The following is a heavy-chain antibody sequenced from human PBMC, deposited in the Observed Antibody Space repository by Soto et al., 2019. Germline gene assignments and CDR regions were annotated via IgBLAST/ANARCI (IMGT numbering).Heavy chain of an antibody. Sequence: PGGSLRLSCAASGFTFSSYWMSWVRQAPGKGLEWVANIKQDGSEKYYVDSVKGRFTISRDNAKNSLYLQMNSLRAEDTAVYYCARVSLRITMVRGVINPYMDVWGKGTTVTVSS. CDR3: ARVSLRITMVRGVINPYMDV. CDR2: IKQDGSEK. CDR1: GFTFSSYW. V-gene: IGHV3-7*01. J-gene: IGHJ6*03. D-gene: IGHD3-10*01.